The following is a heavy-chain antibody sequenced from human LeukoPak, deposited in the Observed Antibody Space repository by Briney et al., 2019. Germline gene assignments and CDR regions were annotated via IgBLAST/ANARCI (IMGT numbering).Heavy chain of an antibody. Sequence: GGSLRLSCAASGFTFSSYEMNWVRQAPGKGLEWVSYISNSGGAIYYAVSVKGRFTISRDNAKNSLYLQMNSLRAEDTAVYYCARANWGFDYWGQGTLVTVSS. J-gene: IGHJ4*02. CDR3: ARANWGFDY. V-gene: IGHV3-48*03. CDR2: ISNSGGAI. D-gene: IGHD7-27*01. CDR1: GFTFSSYE.